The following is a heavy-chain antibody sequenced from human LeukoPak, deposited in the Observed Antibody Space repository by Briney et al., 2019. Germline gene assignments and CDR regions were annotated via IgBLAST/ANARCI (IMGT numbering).Heavy chain of an antibody. V-gene: IGHV4-39*07. CDR2: INHSGST. D-gene: IGHD3-10*01. CDR1: GGSISSSSYY. CDR3: ARRKGGILWFGELLTSPFDY. J-gene: IGHJ4*02. Sequence: SETLSLTCTVSGGSISSSSYYWSWIRQPPGKGLEWIGEINHSGSTNYNPSLKSRVTISVDTSKNQFSLKLSSVTAADTAVYYCARRKGGILWFGELLTSPFDYWGQGTLVTVSS.